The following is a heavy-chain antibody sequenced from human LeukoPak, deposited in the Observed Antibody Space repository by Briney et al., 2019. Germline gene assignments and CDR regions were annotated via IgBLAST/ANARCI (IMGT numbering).Heavy chain of an antibody. Sequence: PSETLSLTCTVSGGSISSSYWSWIRQPPGKGLEWIAYIYYSGSTNFNPSLKSRVTISVDTSKNQFSLKLSSVTAADTAVYYCARAGAKITMVRGVTKAAFDIWGQGTMVTVSS. CDR3: ARAGAKITMVRGVTKAAFDI. CDR2: IYYSGST. V-gene: IGHV4-59*12. D-gene: IGHD3-10*01. J-gene: IGHJ3*02. CDR1: GGSISSSY.